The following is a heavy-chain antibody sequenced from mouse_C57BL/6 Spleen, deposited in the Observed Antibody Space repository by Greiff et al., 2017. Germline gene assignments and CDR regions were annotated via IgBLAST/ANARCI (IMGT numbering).Heavy chain of an antibody. D-gene: IGHD3-2*02. CDR1: GYTFTSYW. Sequence: VQLQQPGAELVKPGASVKLSCKASGYTFTSYWMHWVKQRPGQGLEWIGMLHPNSGSTNSNEKFKSKATLTVDKSSSTAYMQLSSLTSEDSAVDYCARERGAAQGGGLDYGGQGTTLTVSS. CDR3: ARERGAAQGGGLDY. V-gene: IGHV1-64*01. CDR2: LHPNSGST. J-gene: IGHJ2*01.